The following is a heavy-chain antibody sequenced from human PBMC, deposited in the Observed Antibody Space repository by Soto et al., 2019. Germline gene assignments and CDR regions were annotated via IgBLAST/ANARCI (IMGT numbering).Heavy chain of an antibody. D-gene: IGHD6-19*01. CDR3: ARETVAGRYYYYGMDV. J-gene: IGHJ6*02. CDR1: GYTFTGYY. CDR2: INPNSGGT. V-gene: IGHV1-2*04. Sequence: QVQLVQSGAEVKKPGASVKVSCKASGYTFTGYYMHWVRQAPGQGLEWMGWINPNSGGTNYAQKFQGWVTMTRDTSISNAYMELSRLRSDDTAVYYCARETVAGRYYYYGMDVWGQGTTVTVSS.